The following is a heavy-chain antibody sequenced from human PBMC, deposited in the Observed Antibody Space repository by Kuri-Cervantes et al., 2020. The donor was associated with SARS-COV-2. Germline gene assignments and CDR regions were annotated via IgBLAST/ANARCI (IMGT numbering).Heavy chain of an antibody. J-gene: IGHJ4*02. CDR1: GFTFSSYS. CDR3: ARDNLPGVYSSSSCFDY. D-gene: IGHD6-6*01. V-gene: IGHV3-21*01. Sequence: GGSLRLSCAPSGFTFSSYSMTWVRQAPGKGLEWVSSITSGSNYIYYADSVKGRFTISRDNYKNTLNLQMNSLRAENTAVYYCARDNLPGVYSSSSCFDYWGPGTLVTVSS. CDR2: ITSGSNYI.